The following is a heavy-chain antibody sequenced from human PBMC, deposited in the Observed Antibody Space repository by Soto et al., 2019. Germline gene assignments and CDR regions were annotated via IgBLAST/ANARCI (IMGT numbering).Heavy chain of an antibody. CDR3: TTDAQYYYDSSGYYYFDY. CDR2: IKSKTDGGTT. Sequence: PGGSLRLSCAASGFTFSNAWMSWVRQAPGKGLEWVGRIKSKTDGGTTDYAAPVKGRFTISRDDSKNTLYLQMNSLKTEDTAVYYCTTDAQYYYDSSGYYYFDYWGQGTLVTVSS. D-gene: IGHD3-22*01. J-gene: IGHJ4*02. CDR1: GFTFSNAW. V-gene: IGHV3-15*01.